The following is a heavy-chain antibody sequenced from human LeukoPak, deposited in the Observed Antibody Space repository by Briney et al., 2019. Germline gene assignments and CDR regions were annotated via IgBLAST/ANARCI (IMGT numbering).Heavy chain of an antibody. CDR2: INTNTGNP. J-gene: IGHJ3*02. CDR3: ARDKAPTYYYGSGSHRGAFDI. V-gene: IGHV7-4-1*02. D-gene: IGHD3-10*01. CDR1: GYTFTSCA. Sequence: ASVKVSCKASGYTFTSCAMNWVRQAPGQGLEWMGWINTNTGNPTYAQGFTGRFVFSLDTSVSTAYLQISSLKAEDTAVYYCARDKAPTYYYGSGSHRGAFDIWGQGTMVTVSS.